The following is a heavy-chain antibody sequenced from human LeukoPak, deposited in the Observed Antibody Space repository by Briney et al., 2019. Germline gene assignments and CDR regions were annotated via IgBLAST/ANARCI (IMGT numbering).Heavy chain of an antibody. V-gene: IGHV4-59*01. J-gene: IGHJ4*02. CDR2: IYYSGST. D-gene: IGHD3-3*01. CDR1: GGSISSYY. CDR3: ARLEYSDFWSGFDY. Sequence: SETLSLTCTVPGGSISSYYWSWIRQPPGKGLEWIGYIYYSGSTNYNPSLRSRVTISVDTSKNQFSLKLSSVTAADTAVYYCARLEYSDFWSGFDYWGQGTLVTVSS.